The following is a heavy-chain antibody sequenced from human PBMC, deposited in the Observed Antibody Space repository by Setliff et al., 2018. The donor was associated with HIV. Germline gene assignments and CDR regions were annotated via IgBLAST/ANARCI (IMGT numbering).Heavy chain of an antibody. CDR1: GLKLSFSFA. CDR3: AKDSNWEPRHPKFFDS. CDR2: ISGSGGST. Sequence: GGSLRLSCTASGLKLSFSFAWLSWVRQVPGKGLEWVSAISGSGGSTYYAGSVKGRFTISRDNSKNTLYLQMNSLRGEDTAVYYCAKDSNWEPRHPKFFDSWGQGTLVTVSS. D-gene: IGHD1-26*01. J-gene: IGHJ4*02. V-gene: IGHV3-23*01.